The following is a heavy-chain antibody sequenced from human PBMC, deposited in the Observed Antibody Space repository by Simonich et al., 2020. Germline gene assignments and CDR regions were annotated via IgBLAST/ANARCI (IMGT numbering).Heavy chain of an antibody. V-gene: IGHV1-2*02. Sequence: QVQLVQSGAEVKKPGASVKVSCKASGYTFTGYYMHWVRQAPGQGLEWMGWINPNRGGTNYAKKFQGRVTMTRDTSISTAYMELSRLRSDDTAVYYCARDELGIQHWYFDLWGRGTLVTVSS. J-gene: IGHJ2*01. CDR2: INPNRGGT. CDR1: GYTFTGYY. CDR3: ARDELGIQHWYFDL. D-gene: IGHD7-27*01.